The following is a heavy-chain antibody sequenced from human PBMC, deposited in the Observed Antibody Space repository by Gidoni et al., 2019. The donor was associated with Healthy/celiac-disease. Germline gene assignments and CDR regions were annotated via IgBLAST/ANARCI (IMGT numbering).Heavy chain of an antibody. D-gene: IGHD3-3*01. V-gene: IGHV3-15*01. CDR1: GFTFSNAW. Sequence: EVQLVESGGGLVKPGGSLRLSCAASGFTFSNAWMSWVRQAPGKGLEGVGRIKSKTDGGTTDYAAPVKGRFTISRDDSKNTLYLQMNSLKTEDTAVYYCTTPYNFWSGYLFDYWGQGTLVTVSS. J-gene: IGHJ4*02. CDR3: TTPYNFWSGYLFDY. CDR2: IKSKTDGGTT.